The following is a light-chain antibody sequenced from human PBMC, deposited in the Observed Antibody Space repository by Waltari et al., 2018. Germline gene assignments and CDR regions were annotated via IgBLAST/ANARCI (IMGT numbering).Light chain of an antibody. CDR3: CSYAGSATPVL. Sequence: QSALTQAASVSGSPGQSTTISCAGTSSDVGDYKYVSWYQQHPGKAPKLMIYDVTKRPSGVSNRFSGSKSASTASLTISGLQAEDEADYYCCSYAGSATPVLFGGGTKLTVL. CDR1: SSDVGDYKY. CDR2: DVT. V-gene: IGLV2-23*02. J-gene: IGLJ2*01.